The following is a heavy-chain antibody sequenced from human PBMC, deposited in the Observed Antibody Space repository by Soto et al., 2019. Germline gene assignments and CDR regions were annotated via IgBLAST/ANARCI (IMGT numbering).Heavy chain of an antibody. CDR3: AREEHSSGWFPFDY. D-gene: IGHD6-19*01. CDR1: GYTFTSYA. Sequence: ASVKVSCKASGYTFTSYAMHWVRQAPGQRLEWMGWINAGNGNTKYSQKFQGRVTITRDTSASTAYMELSSLRSEDTAVYYCAREEHSSGWFPFDYWGQGTLVTVSS. J-gene: IGHJ4*02. V-gene: IGHV1-3*01. CDR2: INAGNGNT.